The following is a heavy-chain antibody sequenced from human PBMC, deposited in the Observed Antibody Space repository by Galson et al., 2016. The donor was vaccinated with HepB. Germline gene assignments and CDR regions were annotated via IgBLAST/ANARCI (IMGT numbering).Heavy chain of an antibody. D-gene: IGHD3-3*01. J-gene: IGHJ6*02. CDR3: ARGSANQRVVSRWIDHFFGMDV. CDR2: IIPLFGAA. Sequence: SVKVSCKASGGAFNNYVMSWVRQAPGQGLEWMGGIIPLFGAAKYGLKFQGRVTITADESTSTAYMDLTSLRSEDTAVYYCARGSANQRVVSRWIDHFFGMDVWGQGTTVTVSS. V-gene: IGHV1-69*13. CDR1: GGAFNNYV.